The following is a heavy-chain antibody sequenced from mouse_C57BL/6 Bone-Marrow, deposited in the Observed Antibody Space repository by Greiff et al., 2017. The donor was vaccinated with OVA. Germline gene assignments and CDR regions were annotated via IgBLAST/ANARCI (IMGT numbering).Heavy chain of an antibody. Sequence: VKLQQSGAELVMPGASVKLSCKASGYTFTSYWMHWVKQRPGQGLEWIGEIDPSDSYTNYNQKFKGKSTLTVDKSSSTAYMQLSSLTSEDSAVYYCARRGYGSSYLFAYWGQGTLVTVSA. CDR2: IDPSDSYT. CDR3: ARRGYGSSYLFAY. CDR1: GYTFTSYW. D-gene: IGHD1-1*01. J-gene: IGHJ3*01. V-gene: IGHV1-69*01.